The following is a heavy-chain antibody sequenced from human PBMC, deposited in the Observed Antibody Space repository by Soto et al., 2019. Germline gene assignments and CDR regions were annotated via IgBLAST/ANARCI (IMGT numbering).Heavy chain of an antibody. J-gene: IGHJ6*03. V-gene: IGHV3-15*01. CDR1: GFTFSNAW. CDR3: TTDPRYYDFWSGYSNNYYYYYMDV. D-gene: IGHD3-3*01. CDR2: IKSKTDGGTT. Sequence: GGSLRLSSAASGFTFSNAWMSWVRQAPGKGLEWVGRIKSKTDGGTTDYAAPVKGRFTISRDDSKNTLYLQMNSLKTEDTAVYYCTTDPRYYDFWSGYSNNYYYYYMDVWGKGTTVTVSS.